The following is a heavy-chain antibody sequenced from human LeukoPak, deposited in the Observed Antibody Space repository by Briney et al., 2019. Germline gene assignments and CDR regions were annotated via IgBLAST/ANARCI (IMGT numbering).Heavy chain of an antibody. J-gene: IGHJ4*02. CDR1: GFTFSSYA. CDR2: ISGSGGST. V-gene: IGHV3-23*01. D-gene: IGHD2-15*01. Sequence: GGSLRLSCAASGFTFSSYAMSWVRQAPGKGLEWVSAISGSGGSTYYADSVKGRFTISRDNSKNTLYLQMNSLRAEDTAVYYCAKASYCSGGSCYLVDYWGEGTLVTVSS. CDR3: AKASYCSGGSCYLVDY.